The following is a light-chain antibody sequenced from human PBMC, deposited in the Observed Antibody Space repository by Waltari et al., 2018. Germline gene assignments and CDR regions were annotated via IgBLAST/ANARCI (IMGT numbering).Light chain of an antibody. J-gene: IGKJ2*02. CDR1: ESVIYDSDNKNY. Sequence: DIVMTQSPDSLAVSLGERATINCKSSESVIYDSDNKNYLAWYQQKPGQPPKMLIHWASIRESGVPDRFSGSGSGTDFTLTISSLQAEDVAVYYCQQYLSAPRTFGQGTVLEIK. CDR2: WAS. V-gene: IGKV4-1*01. CDR3: QQYLSAPRT.